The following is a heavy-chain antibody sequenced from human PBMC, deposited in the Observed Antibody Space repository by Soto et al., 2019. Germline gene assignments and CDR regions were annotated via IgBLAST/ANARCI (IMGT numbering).Heavy chain of an antibody. CDR1: GYSFTSYW. Sequence: GESLKISCKGSGYSFTSYWISWVRQMPGKGLEWMGRIDPSDSYTNYSPSFQGHVTISADKSISTAYLQWSSLKASDTAMYYCARRSSLSGRSGRYYYYYYGMDVWGQGTTVTVSS. V-gene: IGHV5-10-1*01. D-gene: IGHD3-9*01. CDR3: ARRSSLSGRSGRYYYYYYGMDV. J-gene: IGHJ6*02. CDR2: IDPSDSYT.